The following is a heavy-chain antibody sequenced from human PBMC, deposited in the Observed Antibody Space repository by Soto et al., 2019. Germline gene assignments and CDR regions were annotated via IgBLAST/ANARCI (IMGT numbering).Heavy chain of an antibody. CDR3: ARPPGYISDWYYFDL. V-gene: IGHV1-2*02. CDR2: ISPKSGGT. D-gene: IGHD3-9*01. CDR1: GYSFIDYY. Sequence: QVQLVQSGAEVKKPGASVKVSCEASGYSFIDYYIHWVRQAPGQGFEWMGRISPKSGGTNYAQKFEGRVTMTWDPSLNTAYMELSSLISEDTAVYYCARPPGYISDWYYFDLWGQGTRVTVSS. J-gene: IGHJ4*02.